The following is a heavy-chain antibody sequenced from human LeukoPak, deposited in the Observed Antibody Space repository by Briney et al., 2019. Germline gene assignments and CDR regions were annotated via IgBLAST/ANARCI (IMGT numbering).Heavy chain of an antibody. D-gene: IGHD3-22*01. J-gene: IGHJ6*03. V-gene: IGHV1-8*01. CDR2: MNPNSGNT. CDR1: GYTFTSYD. Sequence: ASVKVSCKASGYTFTSYDINWVRQATGQGLEWMGWMNPNSGNTGYAQKFQGRVTMTRNTSISTAYMELSSLRSEDTAVYYCARGRTLLTGRWLLPLRCYYYYMDVWGKGTTVTISS. CDR3: ARGRTLLTGRWLLPLRCYYYYMDV.